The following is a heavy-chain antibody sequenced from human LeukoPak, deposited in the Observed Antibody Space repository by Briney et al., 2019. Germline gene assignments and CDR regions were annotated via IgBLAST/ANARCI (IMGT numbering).Heavy chain of an antibody. CDR2: IYYSGST. V-gene: IGHV4-39*07. Sequence: PSETLSLTCTVSGGSISSSSYYWGWIRQPPGKGLEWIGSIYYSGSTYYNPSLKSRVTISVDTSKNQFSLKLSSVTAADTAVYYCARDYYDSSGYVDYWGQGTLVTVSS. CDR1: GGSISSSSYY. CDR3: ARDYYDSSGYVDY. D-gene: IGHD3-22*01. J-gene: IGHJ4*02.